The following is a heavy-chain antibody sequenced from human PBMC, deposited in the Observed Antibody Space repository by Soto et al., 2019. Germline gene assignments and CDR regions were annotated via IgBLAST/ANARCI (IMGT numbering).Heavy chain of an antibody. CDR1: GYTFSSYA. CDR2: INAGYGNT. CDR3: ARDTGDGTFDF. Sequence: ASVEVSCKASGYTFSSYAMHWVRQAPGQRLEWMGWINAGYGNTKSSQKFQDRVTISRDTSASTAYMELTSLRSEDTAVYYCARDTGDGTFDFWGQGTLVTVSS. J-gene: IGHJ4*02. D-gene: IGHD7-27*01. V-gene: IGHV1-3*01.